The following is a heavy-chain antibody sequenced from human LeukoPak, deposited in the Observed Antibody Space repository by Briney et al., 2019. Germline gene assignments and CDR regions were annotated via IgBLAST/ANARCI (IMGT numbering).Heavy chain of an antibody. CDR3: AKEKTGTTYDY. CDR1: GFTFSDYY. V-gene: IGHV3-11*01. Sequence: PGGSLRLSCAASGFTFSDYYMSWIRQAPGKGLEWVSYISSSGGSTYYADSVKGRFTISRDNSKNTLYLQMNSLRAEDTAVYYCAKEKTGTTYDYWGQGTLVTVSS. J-gene: IGHJ4*02. CDR2: ISSSGGST. D-gene: IGHD1-1*01.